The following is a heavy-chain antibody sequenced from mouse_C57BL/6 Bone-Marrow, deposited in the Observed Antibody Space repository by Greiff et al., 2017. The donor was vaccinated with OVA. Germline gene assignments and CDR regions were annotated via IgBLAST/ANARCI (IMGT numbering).Heavy chain of an antibody. CDR2: IDPETGGT. J-gene: IGHJ2*01. Sequence: LVESGAELVRPGASVTLSCKASGYTFTDYEMHWVKQTPVHGLEWIGAIDPETGGTAYNQKFKGKAILTADKSSSTAYMELRSLTSEDSAVYYSHYYGSSYSYWGQGTTLTVSS. V-gene: IGHV1-15*01. CDR1: GYTFTDYE. CDR3: HYYGSSYSY. D-gene: IGHD1-1*01.